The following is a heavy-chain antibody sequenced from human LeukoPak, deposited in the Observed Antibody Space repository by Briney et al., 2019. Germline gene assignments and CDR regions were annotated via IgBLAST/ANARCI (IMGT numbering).Heavy chain of an antibody. D-gene: IGHD3-10*01. CDR3: ANSKYPGSYRYYFDY. V-gene: IGHV3-23*01. Sequence: GGSLRLSCAASGFTFSSYAMNWVRQAPGKGLEWVSAISGSGGSTYYAGSVKGRFTISRDNSKNTLYLQMNSLRAEDTAVYYCANSKYPGSYRYYFDYWGQGTLVTVSS. CDR2: ISGSGGST. J-gene: IGHJ4*02. CDR1: GFTFSSYA.